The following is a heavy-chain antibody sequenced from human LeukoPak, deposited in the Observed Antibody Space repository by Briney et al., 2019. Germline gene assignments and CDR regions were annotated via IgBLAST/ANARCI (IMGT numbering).Heavy chain of an antibody. D-gene: IGHD3-10*01. CDR1: GFTFSSYS. V-gene: IGHV3-48*04. J-gene: IGHJ3*02. Sequence: PGGSLRLSCAASGFTFSSYSMNWVRQAPGKGLEWVSYISSSSSTIYYADSVKGRFTISRDNAKNSLYLQMNSLRAEDTAVYYCARDLSWVPFDIWGQGTMVTVSS. CDR3: ARDLSWVPFDI. CDR2: ISSSSSTI.